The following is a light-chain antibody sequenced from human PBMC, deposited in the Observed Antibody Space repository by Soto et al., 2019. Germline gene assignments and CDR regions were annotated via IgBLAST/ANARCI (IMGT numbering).Light chain of an antibody. J-gene: IGLJ1*01. V-gene: IGLV2-14*01. CDR1: SSDVGTYDY. Sequence: QSVLTQPASVSGSPGQSIAISCTGTSSDVGTYDYVSWYQQYPDKAPKLIIYEVTQRPSGVSNRFSGSKSGNTASLTISGLQAEDEADYYCSSHTSVNTRAFGTGTKVTVL. CDR3: SSHTSVNTRA. CDR2: EVT.